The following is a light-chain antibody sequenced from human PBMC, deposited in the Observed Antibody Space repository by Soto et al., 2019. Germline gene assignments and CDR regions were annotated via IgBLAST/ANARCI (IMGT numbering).Light chain of an antibody. J-gene: IGKJ5*01. CDR1: QSVSSSY. V-gene: IGKV3-20*01. CDR2: GAS. CDR3: QQYGSATPVT. Sequence: EIVLTQSPCTLSLSPGERATLSCRASQSVSSSYLAWYQQKPGQAPRLPIYGASSRATGIPDRVRGSGSGTDFTLTISRLEPEDFAVYYCQQYGSATPVTFGQGTRPE.